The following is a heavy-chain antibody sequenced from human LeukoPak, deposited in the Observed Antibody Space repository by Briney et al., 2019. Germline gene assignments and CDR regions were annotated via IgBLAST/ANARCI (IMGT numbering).Heavy chain of an antibody. V-gene: IGHV1-2*02. D-gene: IGHD3-3*01. Sequence: ASVKVSCKASGYTFTGYYMHWVRQAPGQGLEWMGWINPNSGGTNYAQKFQGRVTMTRDTSIRIAYMELSRLRSDDTAVYYCARGGYYDFWSGSHPWGQGTLVTVSS. CDR1: GYTFTGYY. CDR3: ARGGYYDFWSGSHP. J-gene: IGHJ5*02. CDR2: INPNSGGT.